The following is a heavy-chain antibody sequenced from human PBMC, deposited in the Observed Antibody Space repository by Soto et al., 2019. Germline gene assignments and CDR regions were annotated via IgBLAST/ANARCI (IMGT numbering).Heavy chain of an antibody. CDR3: ARMGGLFYYYYMDV. D-gene: IGHD3-16*01. CDR1: GFTFSSYS. Sequence: GGSLRLSCAASGFTFSSYSMNWVRQAPGKGLEWVSSISSSSSYIYYADSVEGRFTISRDNAKNSLYLQMNSLRAEDTAVYYCARMGGLFYYYYMDVWGKGTTVTVSS. CDR2: ISSSSSYI. J-gene: IGHJ6*03. V-gene: IGHV3-21*01.